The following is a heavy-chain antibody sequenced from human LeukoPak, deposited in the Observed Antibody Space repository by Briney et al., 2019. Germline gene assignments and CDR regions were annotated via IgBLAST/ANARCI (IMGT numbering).Heavy chain of an antibody. V-gene: IGHV3-66*01. CDR3: ARDPAADRDY. CDR1: GFPVSSNY. J-gene: IGHJ4*02. CDR2: IYSGGST. Sequence: GGSLGLSCAASGFPVSSNYMSWVRQAPGKGLEWVSVIYSGGSTYYADSVKGRFTISRDNSKNTLYLQMNSLRAEDTAVYYCARDPAADRDYWGQGTLVTVSS. D-gene: IGHD6-13*01.